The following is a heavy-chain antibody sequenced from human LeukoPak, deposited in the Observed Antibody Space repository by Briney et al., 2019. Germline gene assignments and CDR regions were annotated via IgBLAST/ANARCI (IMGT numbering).Heavy chain of an antibody. V-gene: IGHV3-23*01. CDR2: ISSIGGRT. J-gene: IGHJ4*02. CDR1: VFTSSTYA. CDR3: AKDRSDSIWAFDY. Sequence: VGSLRLSCAPSVFTSSTYAMSWVRPPPGKGLERVSDISSIGGRTHYADSAKGRFTISRDNSKNKLSLQMNRLRVQDTAVYYFAKDRSDSIWAFDYWGEGNLVTVSS. D-gene: IGHD6-13*01.